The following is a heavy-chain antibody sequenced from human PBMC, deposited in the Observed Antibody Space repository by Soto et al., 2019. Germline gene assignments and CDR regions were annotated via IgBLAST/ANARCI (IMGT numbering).Heavy chain of an antibody. D-gene: IGHD3-22*01. Sequence: SETLSLTCAVSGDSINISHWWNWVRQPPGKGLEWIGQISHSGSTYYNPSLKSRVTISVDTSKNQFSLKLSSVTAADTAVYYCARTRKDITMIVVANDYWGQGTLVTVSS. V-gene: IGHV4-4*02. CDR3: ARTRKDITMIVVANDY. J-gene: IGHJ4*02. CDR1: GDSINISHW. CDR2: ISHSGST.